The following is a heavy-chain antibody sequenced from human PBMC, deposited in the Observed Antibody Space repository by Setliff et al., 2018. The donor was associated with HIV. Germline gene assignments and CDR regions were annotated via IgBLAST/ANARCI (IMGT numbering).Heavy chain of an antibody. V-gene: IGHV4-39*07. CDR1: GGSIDSTDYY. CDR3: ARGVAAAATHDAFDI. CDR2: IFYSGRT. Sequence: SETLSLTCTVSGGSIDSTDYYWGWIRQPPGKGLEWIGSIFYSGRTTYNPSLKSRVTILVDTSKNQFSLKLSSVTAADTAVYYCARGVAAAATHDAFDIWGQGTMVTVSS. D-gene: IGHD6-25*01. J-gene: IGHJ3*02.